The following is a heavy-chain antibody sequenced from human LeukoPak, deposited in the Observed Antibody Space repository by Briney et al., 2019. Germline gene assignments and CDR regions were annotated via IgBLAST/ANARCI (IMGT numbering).Heavy chain of an antibody. CDR1: GFTFRNCG. V-gene: IGHV3-33*01. D-gene: IGHD2-15*01. CDR2: IWYDGSER. Sequence: GGSLRLSCVASGFTFRNCGMHWVRQAPGKGLEWVAMIWYDGSERNYRASVEGRFTISRDNSKNTLYLQMNSLRVEDTAVYYCARGPGSISHPHPNGLDVWGQGTTVTVSS. CDR3: ARGPGSISHPHPNGLDV. J-gene: IGHJ6*02.